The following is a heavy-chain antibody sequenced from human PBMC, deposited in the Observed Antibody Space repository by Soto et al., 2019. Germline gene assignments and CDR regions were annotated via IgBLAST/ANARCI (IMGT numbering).Heavy chain of an antibody. V-gene: IGHV4-39*01. Sequence: SETLSLTCTVSGGSISISSYYWGWIRQPPGKGLEWIGSIYYSGSTYYNPSLKSRVTISVDTSKNQFSLKLSSVTAADTAVYYCARHLDYYDSSRYLAAFDIWGQGTMVTVSS. CDR2: IYYSGST. J-gene: IGHJ3*02. D-gene: IGHD3-22*01. CDR1: GGSISISSYY. CDR3: ARHLDYYDSSRYLAAFDI.